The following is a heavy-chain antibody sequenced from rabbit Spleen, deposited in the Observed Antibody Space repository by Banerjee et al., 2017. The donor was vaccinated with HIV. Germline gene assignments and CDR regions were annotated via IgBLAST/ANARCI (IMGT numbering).Heavy chain of an antibody. D-gene: IGHD1-1*01. Sequence: QSLEESGGGLVKPGASLTLTCTASGFSFNNNYYMCWVRQAPGKGLECIACIYAGSSGSTYYASWAKGRFTISKTSSTTVTLQMTSLTVADTATYFCARDNGSGDYIDVYFDLWGQGTLVTVS. J-gene: IGHJ4*01. V-gene: IGHV1S40*01. CDR2: IYAGSSGST. CDR1: GFSFNNNYY. CDR3: ARDNGSGDYIDVYFDL.